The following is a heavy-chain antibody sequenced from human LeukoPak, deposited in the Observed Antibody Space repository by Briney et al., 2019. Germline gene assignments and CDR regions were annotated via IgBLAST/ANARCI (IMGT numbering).Heavy chain of an antibody. Sequence: PGGSLRLSCTASGSTFSSYGMHWLRQAPGKGLEWVAVISYDGSNKYYADSVKRLFTISRDNSKNTLYLKMNSLRAEDTAVYYFAKDDTIAGAGHLDYWGQGTLVTVSS. V-gene: IGHV3-30*18. CDR1: GSTFSSYG. D-gene: IGHD6-19*01. CDR3: AKDDTIAGAGHLDY. CDR2: ISYDGSNK. J-gene: IGHJ4*02.